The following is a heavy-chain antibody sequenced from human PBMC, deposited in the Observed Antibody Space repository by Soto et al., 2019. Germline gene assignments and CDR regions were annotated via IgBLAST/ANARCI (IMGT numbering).Heavy chain of an antibody. D-gene: IGHD6-13*01. Sequence: QVQLVQSGAEVKKPGSSVKVSCKASGGTFSSYTISWVRQAPGQGLEWMGRIIPILGIANYAQKFQGRVTITADKSTSTAYMELSSLRYDDTAGYNCARDRVSSSSPVNYYMDVWGKGTTVTVSS. V-gene: IGHV1-69*08. J-gene: IGHJ6*03. CDR1: GGTFSSYT. CDR2: IIPILGIA. CDR3: ARDRVSSSSPVNYYMDV.